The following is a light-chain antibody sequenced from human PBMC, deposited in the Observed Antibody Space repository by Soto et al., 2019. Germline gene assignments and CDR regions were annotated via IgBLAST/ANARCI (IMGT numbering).Light chain of an antibody. V-gene: IGLV2-14*03. CDR1: NSDVGAYNY. J-gene: IGLJ3*02. CDR2: DVS. Sequence: QSVLTQPASVSGSPGQSITISCTGTNSDVGAYNYVSWYQDHPGKAPKLIIFDVSNRPSGVSDRFSGSKSGNAASLTISGLKAEDEADYYCSSYTTTNSWVFGGGPKLTVL. CDR3: SSYTTTNSWV.